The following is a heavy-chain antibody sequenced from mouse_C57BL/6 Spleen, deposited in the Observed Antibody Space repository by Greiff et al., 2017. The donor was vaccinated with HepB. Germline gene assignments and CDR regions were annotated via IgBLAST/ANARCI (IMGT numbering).Heavy chain of an antibody. Sequence: EVKLMESGAELVRPGASVKLSCTASGFNINDYYMHWVKQRPEQGLEWIGRIDPEDGDTEYAPKFQGKATMTADTSSNTAYLQLSSLTSEDTAVYYCPYGNYYYAMDYWGQGTSVTVSS. CDR3: PYGNYYYAMDY. CDR2: IDPEDGDT. J-gene: IGHJ4*01. CDR1: GFNINDYY. D-gene: IGHD2-1*01. V-gene: IGHV14-1*01.